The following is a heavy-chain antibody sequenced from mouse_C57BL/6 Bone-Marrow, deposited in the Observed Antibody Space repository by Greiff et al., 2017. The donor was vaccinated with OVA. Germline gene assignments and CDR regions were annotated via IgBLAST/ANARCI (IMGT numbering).Heavy chain of an antibody. V-gene: IGHV1-64*01. Sequence: VQLQQPGAELVKPGASVTLSCKASGYTFTSYWMHWVKQRPGQGLEWIGMIHPNSGSTNYNEKFKSKATLTVDKSSSTAYMQLSSLTSEDSAVYYCARRGLVGFYYAPSWFAYWGQGTLVTVSA. CDR2: IHPNSGST. CDR3: ARRGLVGFYYAPSWFAY. CDR1: GYTFTSYW. D-gene: IGHD1-1*01. J-gene: IGHJ3*01.